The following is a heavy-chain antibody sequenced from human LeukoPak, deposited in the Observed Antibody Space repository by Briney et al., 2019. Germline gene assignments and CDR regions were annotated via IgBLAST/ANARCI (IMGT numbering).Heavy chain of an antibody. Sequence: GGSLRLSCAASGFTFSRYGMHWVRQAPGKGLEWVTAISYDGSNKYYADSVKGRFTISRDNSKNTLYVQMNSLRAEDTAVYYCARGSIVGATTYWGQGTLVTVSS. D-gene: IGHD1-26*01. J-gene: IGHJ4*02. V-gene: IGHV3-30*04. CDR2: ISYDGSNK. CDR3: ARGSIVGATTY. CDR1: GFTFSRYG.